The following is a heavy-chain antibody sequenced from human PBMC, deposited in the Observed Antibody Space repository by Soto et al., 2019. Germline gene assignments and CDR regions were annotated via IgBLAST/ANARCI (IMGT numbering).Heavy chain of an antibody. CDR2: ISYDGSNK. J-gene: IGHJ4*02. CDR3: AKEAHGFDY. Sequence: GSLRLSCAASGFTFSSYGMHWVRQAPGKGLEWVAVISYDGSNKYYADSVKGRFTISRDNSKNTLYLQMNSLRAEDTAVYYCAKEAHGFDYWGQGTLVTVSS. V-gene: IGHV3-30*18. CDR1: GFTFSSYG.